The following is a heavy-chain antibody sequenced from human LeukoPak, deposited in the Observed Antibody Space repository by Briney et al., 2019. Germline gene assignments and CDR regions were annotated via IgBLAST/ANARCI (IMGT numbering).Heavy chain of an antibody. CDR3: ARDRNPSKYQLLHKWFDP. J-gene: IGHJ5*02. D-gene: IGHD2-2*01. CDR2: ISAYNGNT. CDR1: GYTFTSYG. V-gene: IGHV1-18*01. Sequence: ASVKVSCKASGYTFTSYGISWVRQAPGQGLEWMGWISAYNGNTNYAQKFQGRVTITADESTSTAYMELSSLRSEDTAVYYCARDRNPSKYQLLHKWFDPWGQGTLVTVSS.